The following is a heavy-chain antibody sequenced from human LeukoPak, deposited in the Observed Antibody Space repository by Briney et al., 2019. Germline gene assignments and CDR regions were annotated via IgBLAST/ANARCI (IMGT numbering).Heavy chain of an antibody. CDR3: ARTYAGYSSGHTLTLFDY. Sequence: PSETLSPTCTVSGGSISSSSYYWGWIRQPPGKGLEWIGSIYYSGSTYYNPSLKSRVTISVDTSKNQFSLKLSSVTAADTAVYYCARTYAGYSSGHTLTLFDYWGQGTLVTVSS. CDR2: IYYSGST. V-gene: IGHV4-39*07. D-gene: IGHD6-19*01. J-gene: IGHJ4*02. CDR1: GGSISSSSYY.